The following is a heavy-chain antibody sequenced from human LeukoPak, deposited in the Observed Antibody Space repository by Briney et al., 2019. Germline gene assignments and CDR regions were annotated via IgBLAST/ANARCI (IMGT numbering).Heavy chain of an antibody. J-gene: IGHJ4*02. Sequence: GGSLRLSCAASGLTFDSQPMSLGRQAPGKGLEWVSTINGGDGGTYYADSVKGRFTISRDNSKTRLYLQMNSLRAEDTAVYYCVKGHKTFDYWGQGTLVTVSS. CDR2: INGGDGGT. CDR3: VKGHKTFDY. V-gene: IGHV3-23*01. CDR1: GLTFDSQP.